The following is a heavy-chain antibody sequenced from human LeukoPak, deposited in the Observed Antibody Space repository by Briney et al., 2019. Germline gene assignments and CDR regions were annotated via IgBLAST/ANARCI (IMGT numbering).Heavy chain of an antibody. CDR1: GYSFTSYW. CDR3: ARQRTGQQLVLRYFDL. J-gene: IGHJ2*01. CDR2: IYPGDSDT. Sequence: GESLKISCKGSGYSFTSYWIGWVRQMPGKGLEWMGIIYPGDSDTRYSPSFQGQVTISADKSISTAYLQWSSLKASDTARYYCARQRTGQQLVLRYFDLWGRGTLVTVSS. V-gene: IGHV5-51*01. D-gene: IGHD6-13*01.